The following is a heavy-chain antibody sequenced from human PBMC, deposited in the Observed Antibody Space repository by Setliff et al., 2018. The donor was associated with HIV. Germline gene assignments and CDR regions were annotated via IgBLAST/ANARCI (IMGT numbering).Heavy chain of an antibody. D-gene: IGHD2-15*01. CDR2: VYYTGST. Sequence: TSETLSLTCTVSGGSISTAAFYWNWIRQPPGKALEWLGIVYYTGSTNYSPSLKSRVTISVDTSKNQFSLKLNSVTAADTAVYYCARSSLHCGGGSCYLTWFDPWGQGTLVTVPQ. CDR3: ARSSLHCGGGSCYLTWFDP. J-gene: IGHJ5*02. CDR1: GGSISTAAFY. V-gene: IGHV4-39*07.